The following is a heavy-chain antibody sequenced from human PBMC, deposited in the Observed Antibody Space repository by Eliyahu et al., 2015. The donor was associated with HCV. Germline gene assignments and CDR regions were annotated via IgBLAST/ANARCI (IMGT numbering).Heavy chain of an antibody. CDR2: IIPLLDIT. J-gene: IGHJ4*02. CDR1: GDTFSSYA. CDR3: ARTDYGGNSLDY. Sequence: QVQLVQSGAEVKKPGSSVKVYCKASGDTFSSYAXSWVXQAPGQGLEXMARIIPLLDITNYAQKFQDRVTITADKSTSTAYMEVSSLRSEDAAMYYCARTDYGGNSLDYWGQGTLVTVSS. V-gene: IGHV1-69*04. D-gene: IGHD4-23*01.